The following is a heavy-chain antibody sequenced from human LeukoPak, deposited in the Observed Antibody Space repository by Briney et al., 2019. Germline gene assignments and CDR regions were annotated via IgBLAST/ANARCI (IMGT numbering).Heavy chain of an antibody. D-gene: IGHD2-15*01. CDR1: GFTFSSCG. V-gene: IGHV3-30*03. CDR2: ISYDGSNK. Sequence: PGGSLRLSCAASGFTFSSCGMHWVRQAPGKGLEWVAVISYDGSNKYYADSVKGRFTISRDNSKNTLYLQVNSLRAEDTAVYYCASHPAHYCSGGSCFYPYWGQGTLVTVSS. J-gene: IGHJ4*02. CDR3: ASHPAHYCSGGSCFYPY.